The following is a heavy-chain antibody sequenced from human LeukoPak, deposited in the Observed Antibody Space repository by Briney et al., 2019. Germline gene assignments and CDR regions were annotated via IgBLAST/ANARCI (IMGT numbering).Heavy chain of an antibody. Sequence: PSETLSLTCTVSGYSICSGYYWGWIRQPPGKGLEWIGSIYHSGSTYYNPSLKSRVTISVDTSKNQFSLKLSSVTAADTAVYYCARADIVVVPAAFFDYWGQGTLVTVSS. CDR1: GYSICSGYY. CDR3: ARADIVVVPAAFFDY. D-gene: IGHD2-2*01. V-gene: IGHV4-38-2*02. CDR2: IYHSGST. J-gene: IGHJ4*02.